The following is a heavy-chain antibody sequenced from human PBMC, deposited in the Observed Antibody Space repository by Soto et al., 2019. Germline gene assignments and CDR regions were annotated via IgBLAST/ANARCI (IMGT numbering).Heavy chain of an antibody. CDR2: INDRGSI. J-gene: IGHJ2*01. D-gene: IGHD3-9*01. Sequence: QVQLQQWGAGPLRPLETLSLTCGVSGGSFRGYYWAWIRQSPVKGLAWIGEINDRGSINYNPSLKSRVSISVDTSKNHYSLNLRSVTAADTAVYYCARESHDILTGPPWVWYFDLWGRGTLVTVSS. CDR3: ARESHDILTGPPWVWYFDL. CDR1: GGSFRGYY. V-gene: IGHV4-34*01.